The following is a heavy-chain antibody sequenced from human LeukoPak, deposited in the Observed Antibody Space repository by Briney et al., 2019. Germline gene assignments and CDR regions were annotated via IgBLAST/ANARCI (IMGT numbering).Heavy chain of an antibody. CDR3: AGTLSGSYYSYFDY. CDR2: IYYSGTP. D-gene: IGHD3-10*01. V-gene: IGHV4-59*08. Sequence: YIYYSGTPNYTPSLKSRVTISVDTSKNQFSLKLSSVTAADTAVYYCAGTLSGSYYSYFDYWGQGTLVTVSS. J-gene: IGHJ4*02.